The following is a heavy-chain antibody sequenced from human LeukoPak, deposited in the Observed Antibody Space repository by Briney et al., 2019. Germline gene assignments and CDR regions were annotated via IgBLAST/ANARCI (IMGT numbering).Heavy chain of an antibody. V-gene: IGHV5-10-1*01. CDR2: IDPSDSYT. CDR3: ARAPSTTLRFFDY. CDR1: GYSFTSYW. Sequence: GESLKISCKASGYSFTSYWISWVRQMPGKGLEWMGRIDPSDSYTNYSPSFQGHVTISADKSISTAYLHWSSLKASDTAMYYCARAPSTTLRFFDYWAQGTLVTVSS. D-gene: IGHD4-17*01. J-gene: IGHJ4*02.